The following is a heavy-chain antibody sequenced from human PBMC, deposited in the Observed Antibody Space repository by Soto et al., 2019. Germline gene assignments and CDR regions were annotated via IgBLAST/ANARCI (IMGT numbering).Heavy chain of an antibody. CDR1: GGSISSGGYY. V-gene: IGHV4-31*03. CDR2: IHDSGST. CDR3: ARAGDCSGGSCYRFPVDY. D-gene: IGHD2-15*01. Sequence: QVQLQESGPGLVKPSQTLSLTCTVSGGSISSGGYYWSWIRQHQGQGLEWSGYIHDSGSTYYNPSLKGRVTISEDTSKSQFSLKLSSVTAADTAVYYCARAGDCSGGSCYRFPVDYWGQGTLVTVSS. J-gene: IGHJ4*02.